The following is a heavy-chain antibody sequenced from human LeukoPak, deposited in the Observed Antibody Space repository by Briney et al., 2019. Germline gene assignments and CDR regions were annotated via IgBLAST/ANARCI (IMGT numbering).Heavy chain of an antibody. Sequence: SVKVSCKASGGTFSSYAIGGVRQAPGQGREWMGGIIPIFGAANYAQKFQGRVTITADESTSTAYMELSSLRSEDTAVYYCARSQVATTHYYYYGMDVWGKGTTVTVSS. CDR1: GGTFSSYA. CDR2: IIPIFGAA. D-gene: IGHD2-15*01. J-gene: IGHJ6*04. CDR3: ARSQVATTHYYYYGMDV. V-gene: IGHV1-69*13.